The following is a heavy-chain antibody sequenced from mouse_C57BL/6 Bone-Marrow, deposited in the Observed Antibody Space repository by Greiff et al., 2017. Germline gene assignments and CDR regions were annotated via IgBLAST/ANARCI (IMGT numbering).Heavy chain of an antibody. Sequence: QVQLKQSGAELARPGASVKLSCKASGYTFTSYGISWVKQRTGQGLEWIGEIYPRSGNTYYNEKFKGKVTLTADKSSSTAYMELRSLTSEDSAVYFCARSYYYGSSFAYWGQGTLVTVSA. V-gene: IGHV1-81*01. CDR1: GYTFTSYG. J-gene: IGHJ3*01. CDR2: IYPRSGNT. CDR3: ARSYYYGSSFAY. D-gene: IGHD1-1*01.